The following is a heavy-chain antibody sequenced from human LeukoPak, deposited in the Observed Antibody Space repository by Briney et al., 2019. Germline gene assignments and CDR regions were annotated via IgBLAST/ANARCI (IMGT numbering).Heavy chain of an antibody. J-gene: IGHJ4*02. CDR3: ARDEYDYVWGSYRYLDY. Sequence: SETLSLTCTVSGGSISSSSYYWGWIRQPPGKGLEWIGSIYYSGSTYYNPSLKSRVTISVDTSKNQFSLKLSSVTAADTAVYYCARDEYDYVWGSYRYLDYWGQGTLVTVSS. V-gene: IGHV4-39*07. CDR2: IYYSGST. CDR1: GGSISSSSYY. D-gene: IGHD3-16*02.